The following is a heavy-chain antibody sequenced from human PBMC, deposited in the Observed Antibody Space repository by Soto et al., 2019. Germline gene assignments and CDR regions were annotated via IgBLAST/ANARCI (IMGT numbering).Heavy chain of an antibody. Sequence: SETLSLTCTVSGGPIGSYYGSWTRQPPGKGLEGIGDIYYSGSTNYNPSLKSRVTISVDTSKNQFSLKLSSVTAADTAVYYCARNDPGGYSSGWYPGYFDYWGQGTLVTVSS. V-gene: IGHV4-59*01. CDR3: ARNDPGGYSSGWYPGYFDY. CDR1: GGPIGSYY. D-gene: IGHD6-19*01. CDR2: IYYSGST. J-gene: IGHJ4*02.